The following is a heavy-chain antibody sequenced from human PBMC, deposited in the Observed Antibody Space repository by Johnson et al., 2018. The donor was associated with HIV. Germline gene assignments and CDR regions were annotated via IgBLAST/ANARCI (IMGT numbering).Heavy chain of an antibody. J-gene: IGHJ3*02. CDR1: GFTFDDYG. Sequence: VQLVESGGGVVRPGGSLRLSCAASGFTFDDYGMSWVRQAPGKGLEWVSGINWNGGSTGYADSVKGRFTISRDNSKNTLYLQMNSLRAEDTAVYFCARGYYDSRGSDAFDIWGLGTMVTVSS. CDR2: INWNGGST. V-gene: IGHV3-20*04. D-gene: IGHD3-22*01. CDR3: ARGYYDSRGSDAFDI.